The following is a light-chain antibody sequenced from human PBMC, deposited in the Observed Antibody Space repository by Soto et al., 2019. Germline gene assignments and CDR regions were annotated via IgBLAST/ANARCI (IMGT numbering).Light chain of an antibody. J-gene: IGKJ4*01. Sequence: EIIMTQSPAILSVSPGDRATLSCRASESVNSNLAWYQQKPGQAPRLLIHGASTRATGVPARFSGSGSGSEFTLTISSLQSEDFAVYYCQQYNNWPPLTFGGGTKVEIK. CDR1: ESVNSN. CDR3: QQYNNWPPLT. V-gene: IGKV3-15*01. CDR2: GAS.